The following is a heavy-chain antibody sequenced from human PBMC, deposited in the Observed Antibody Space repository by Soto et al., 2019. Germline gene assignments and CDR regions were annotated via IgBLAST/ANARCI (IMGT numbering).Heavy chain of an antibody. CDR1: GGSISSGGYY. V-gene: IGHV4-30-4*08. CDR2: IYYSGIT. CDR3: ARGNRGYDY. D-gene: IGHD3-22*01. Sequence: SEALSLTCTVSGGSISSGGYYWSWIRQPPGKGLEWIGSIYYSGITYYKPSLRSRITASVDTSKNQFSLSLSSVTATDTAVYYCARGNRGYDYWGQGTRVTVSS. J-gene: IGHJ4*02.